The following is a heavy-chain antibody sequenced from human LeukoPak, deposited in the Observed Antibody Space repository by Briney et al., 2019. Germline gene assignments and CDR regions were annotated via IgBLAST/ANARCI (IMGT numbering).Heavy chain of an antibody. D-gene: IGHD3-22*01. CDR2: INSDGSST. J-gene: IGHJ4*02. CDR3: ARDVQYDSSGYTFHF. Sequence: GGSLRLSCAASGFTISSYAMTWVRQAPGKGLVWVSRINSDGSSTTYADSVKGRFTISRDNAKNTLYLQMNSLRVEETAVYYCARDVQYDSSGYTFHFWGQGILVTVSS. V-gene: IGHV3-74*01. CDR1: GFTISSYA.